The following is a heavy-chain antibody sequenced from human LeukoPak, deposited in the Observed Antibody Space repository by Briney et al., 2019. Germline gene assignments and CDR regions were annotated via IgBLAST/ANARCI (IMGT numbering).Heavy chain of an antibody. V-gene: IGHV1-46*01. CDR3: ARDSLRDRGPFDM. J-gene: IGHJ3*02. D-gene: IGHD1-14*01. Sequence: GASVKVSCKASGYTFTSYYIHWVRQAPGQGLEWIGIINPSGGCTSSAQQFQVRVTMTRYTSTSTVYMELSSLRSEDTAVYYCARDSLRDRGPFDMWGQGTRVTVSS. CDR1: GYTFTSYY. CDR2: INPSGGCT.